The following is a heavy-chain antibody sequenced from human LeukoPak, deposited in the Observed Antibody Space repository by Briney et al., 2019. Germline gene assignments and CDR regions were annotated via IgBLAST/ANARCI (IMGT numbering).Heavy chain of an antibody. V-gene: IGHV4-59*12. CDR1: GGSISSYY. D-gene: IGHD1-26*01. J-gene: IGHJ4*02. CDR3: ARIRKREGEDY. Sequence: SSETLSLTCTVSGGSISSYYWSWIRQPPGKGLEWIGYIYYSGSTNYNPSLKSRIIISVDTSKNQFSLKLNSMTAADTAVYYCARIRKREGEDYWGQGTLVTVSS. CDR2: IYYSGST.